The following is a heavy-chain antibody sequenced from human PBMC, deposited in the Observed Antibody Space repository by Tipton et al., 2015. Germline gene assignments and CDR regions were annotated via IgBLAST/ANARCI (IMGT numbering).Heavy chain of an antibody. V-gene: IGHV4-34*01. CDR3: ACQDYDLLSRDYPAIDY. D-gene: IGHD3-3*01. CDR1: GGSFSGYY. CDR2: ISHSGET. Sequence: GLVKPSETLSLSCGVHGGSFSGYYWNWIRRPPGKGLEWIGEISHSGETRYNPSLKSRLTISLDTSKDQLSLRLSSVTAADTAVYYCACQDYDLLSRDYPAIDYWGQGTLVIVSS. J-gene: IGHJ4*02.